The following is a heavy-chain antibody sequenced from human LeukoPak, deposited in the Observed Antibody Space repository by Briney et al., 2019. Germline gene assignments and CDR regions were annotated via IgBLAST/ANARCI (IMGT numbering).Heavy chain of an antibody. V-gene: IGHV4-39*01. CDR3: ARPFYYGSGSYRGRPAPAYFDY. D-gene: IGHD3-10*01. CDR2: IYYSGST. CDR1: GGSTSSSSYY. J-gene: IGHJ4*02. Sequence: SETLSLTCTVSGGSTSSSSYYWGWIRQPPGKGLEWIGSIYYSGSTYYNPSLKSRVTISVDTSKNQFSLKLSSVTAADTAVYYCARPFYYGSGSYRGRPAPAYFDYWGQGTLVTVSS.